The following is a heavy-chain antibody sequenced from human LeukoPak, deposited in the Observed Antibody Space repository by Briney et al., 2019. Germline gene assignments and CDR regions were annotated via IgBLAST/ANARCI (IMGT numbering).Heavy chain of an antibody. CDR1: GGSISRGGYY. V-gene: IGHV4-31*03. D-gene: IGHD6-13*01. CDR2: IYYSGST. Sequence: SQSLSLTCTVSGGSISRGGYYWSWIRQHPGKGLEWIGYIYYSGSTYYNPSLKSRVTISVDTSENQFSLKLSSVTAADTAVYYCARGVDSSSWFVGMDVWGQGTTVTVSS. CDR3: ARGVDSSSWFVGMDV. J-gene: IGHJ6*02.